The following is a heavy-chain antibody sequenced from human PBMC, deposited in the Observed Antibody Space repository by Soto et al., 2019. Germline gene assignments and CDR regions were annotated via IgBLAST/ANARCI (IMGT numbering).Heavy chain of an antibody. CDR1: GFTLNTYA. CDR3: ARGGADHYNYGMDV. CDR2: MNGAATST. V-gene: IGHV3-23*01. D-gene: IGHD3-10*01. Sequence: GGSLRLSCAASGFTLNTYAMTWVRQPPGKGLQWVSSMNGAATSTSYADSVKGRFTTYRDNSKNTLYLEVDSLRAEDTAVYYCARGGADHYNYGMDVWGQGTTVTVSS. J-gene: IGHJ6*02.